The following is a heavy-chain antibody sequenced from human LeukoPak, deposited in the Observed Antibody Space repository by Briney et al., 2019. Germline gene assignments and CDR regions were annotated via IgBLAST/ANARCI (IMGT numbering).Heavy chain of an antibody. CDR1: GGSFSGYY. CDR2: INHSGST. V-gene: IGHV4-34*01. D-gene: IGHD3-10*01. Sequence: SETLSLTCAVYGGSFSGYYWSWIRQPPGKGLEWIGEINHSGSTNYNPSLKSRVTISVDTSKNQFSLKLSSVTAADTAVYYCAGITMVRGVTSWGQGTLVAVSS. J-gene: IGHJ5*02. CDR3: AGITMVRGVTS.